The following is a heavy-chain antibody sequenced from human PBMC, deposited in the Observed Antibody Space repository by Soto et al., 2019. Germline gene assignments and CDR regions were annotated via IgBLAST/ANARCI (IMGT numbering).Heavy chain of an antibody. CDR3: ARDPQPYYYDSSGSYYYYGMDV. V-gene: IGHV1-69*01. Sequence: QVQLVQSGAEVKKPGSSVKVSCKASGGTFSSYAISWVRQAPGQGLEWMGGIIPIFGTANYAQKFQGRVTITADESTSTAYMAMSSLRSEDTAVYYCARDPQPYYYDSSGSYYYYGMDVWGQGTTVTVSS. CDR1: GGTFSSYA. CDR2: IIPIFGTA. J-gene: IGHJ6*02. D-gene: IGHD3-22*01.